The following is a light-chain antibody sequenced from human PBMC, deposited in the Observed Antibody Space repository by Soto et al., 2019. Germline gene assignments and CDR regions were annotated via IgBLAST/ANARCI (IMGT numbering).Light chain of an antibody. CDR1: INDVGGYNY. CDR2: QVT. V-gene: IGLV2-8*01. Sequence: QSAPTQPPSASGAPGQSVTISCAGTINDVGGYNYVSWYQQHPGKVPQLMIYQVTKRPSGVPDRFSSATSDTTASLTISGLQAEDEGDYYCMSYAGGNTVVFGTGTKLTVL. J-gene: IGLJ1*01. CDR3: MSYAGGNTVV.